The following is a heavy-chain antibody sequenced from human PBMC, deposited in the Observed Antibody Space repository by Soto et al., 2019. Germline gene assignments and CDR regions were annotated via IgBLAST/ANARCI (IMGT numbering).Heavy chain of an antibody. V-gene: IGHV4-34*01. CDR1: GGSFSGYY. CDR2: INHSGST. Sequence: PSETLSLTCAVYGGSFSGYYWSWIRQPPGKGLEWIGEINHSGSTNYNPSLKSRVTISVDTSKNQFSLKLSSVTAADTAVYYCARGRSIASRHPDSIRKYYFDYWGQGTLVTVSS. D-gene: IGHD6-6*01. J-gene: IGHJ4*02. CDR3: ARGRSIASRHPDSIRKYYFDY.